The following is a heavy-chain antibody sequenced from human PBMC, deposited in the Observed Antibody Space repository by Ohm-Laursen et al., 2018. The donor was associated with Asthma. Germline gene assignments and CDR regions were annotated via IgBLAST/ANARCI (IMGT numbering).Heavy chain of an antibody. CDR3: TRDIGYGDDTFDY. V-gene: IGHV1-18*01. Sequence: ASVKVSCKSSGYTFSSYGISWVRQAPGQGLEWMGWIGAYNGDTNYAQRLQGRITLTTDTFTSTAYMELRSLRSDDTAVYYCTRDIGYGDDTFDYWGQGTMVTVSS. J-gene: IGHJ4*02. D-gene: IGHD4-17*01. CDR1: GYTFSSYG. CDR2: IGAYNGDT.